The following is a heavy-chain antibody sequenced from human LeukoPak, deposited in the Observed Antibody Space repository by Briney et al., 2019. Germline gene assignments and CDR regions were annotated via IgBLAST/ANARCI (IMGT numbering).Heavy chain of an antibody. CDR3: ATRGTYHDY. CDR1: GFTFSDYH. CDR2: MSNSGTTV. J-gene: IGHJ4*02. V-gene: IGHV3-11*01. Sequence: KPGGSLRLSSAASGFTFSDYHMSWIRQAPGKGLEWVSYMSNSGTTVYHADSVKGRFTISRDNAKKSLYLQMNSLRAEDTAVYYCATRGTYHDYWGQGTLVTVSS. D-gene: IGHD3-16*02.